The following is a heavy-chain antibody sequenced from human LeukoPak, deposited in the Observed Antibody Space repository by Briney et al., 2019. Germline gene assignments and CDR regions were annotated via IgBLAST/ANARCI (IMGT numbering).Heavy chain of an antibody. V-gene: IGHV1-2*02. Sequence: ASVKVSCKASGYTFTGYYMHWVRQAPGQGLEWMGWINPNSGDTNYAQKFQGRVTMTRDTSISTAYMELSRLRSDDTAVYYCARVWAVAGTGEDYWGQGTLVTVSS. CDR2: INPNSGDT. D-gene: IGHD6-19*01. CDR3: ARVWAVAGTGEDY. J-gene: IGHJ4*02. CDR1: GYTFTGYY.